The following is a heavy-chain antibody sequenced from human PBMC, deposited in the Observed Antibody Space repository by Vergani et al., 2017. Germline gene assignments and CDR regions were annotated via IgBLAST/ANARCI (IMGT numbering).Heavy chain of an antibody. CDR3: ASGNYYSVSTSHFRGMYFDF. D-gene: IGHD3-10*01. V-gene: IGHV4-39*01. CDR2: IYNSGNG. Sequence: QMQLQESGPGLVKASETLSLTCTVSGDSIISRSYYWGWIRQPPGKGLEWIGSIYNSGNGDSSSSLKSRVTISADTSKNQVSLRLTSVTAADTAVYYCASGNYYSVSTSHFRGMYFDFCGRGTLVTVPS. J-gene: IGHJ2*01. CDR1: GDSIISRSYY.